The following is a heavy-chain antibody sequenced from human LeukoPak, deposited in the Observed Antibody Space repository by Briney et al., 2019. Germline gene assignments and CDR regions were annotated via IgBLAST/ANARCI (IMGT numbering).Heavy chain of an antibody. CDR1: GGSISSSSYY. D-gene: IGHD6-19*01. V-gene: IGHV4-39*07. CDR3: ARDQGDPSHSSGWYFNAFDI. J-gene: IGHJ3*02. CDR2: IYYSGST. Sequence: SETLSLPCTVSGGSISSSSYYWGWIRQPPGKGLEWIGSIYYSGSTYYNPSLKSRVTISVDTSKNQFSLKLSSVTAADTAVYYCARDQGDPSHSSGWYFNAFDIWGQGTMVTVSS.